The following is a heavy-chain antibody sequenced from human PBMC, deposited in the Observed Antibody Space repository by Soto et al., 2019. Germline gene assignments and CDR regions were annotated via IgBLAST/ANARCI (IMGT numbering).Heavy chain of an antibody. Sequence: SETLSLTCAVYGGSFSGYYWSWIRQPPGKGLEWIGEINHSGSTNYNPSLKSRVTISVDTSKNQFSLKLGSVTAADTAVYYCARDSPPPTPPASIAAAGREYYYYGMDVWGQGTTVTVSS. CDR2: INHSGST. CDR3: ARDSPPPTPPASIAAAGREYYYYGMDV. V-gene: IGHV4-34*01. CDR1: GGSFSGYY. J-gene: IGHJ6*02. D-gene: IGHD6-13*01.